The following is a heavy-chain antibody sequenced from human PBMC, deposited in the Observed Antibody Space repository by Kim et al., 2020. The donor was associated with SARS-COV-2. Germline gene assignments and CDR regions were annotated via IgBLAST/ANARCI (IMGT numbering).Heavy chain of an antibody. D-gene: IGHD4-4*01. CDR1: GGSISSSSYY. Sequence: SETLSLTCTVSGGSISSSSYYWGWIRQPPGKGLEWIGSIYYSGSTYYNPSLKSRVTISVDTSKNQFSLKLSSVTAADTAVYYCARGYRSIWFDPWGQGTLVTVSS. V-gene: IGHV4-39*07. CDR2: IYYSGST. J-gene: IGHJ5*02. CDR3: ARGYRSIWFDP.